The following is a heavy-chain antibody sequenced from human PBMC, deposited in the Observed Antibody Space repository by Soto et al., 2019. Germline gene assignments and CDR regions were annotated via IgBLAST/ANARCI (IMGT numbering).Heavy chain of an antibody. CDR1: GFSFSSYD. CDR2: IIVNSGTT. V-gene: IGHV3-23*01. J-gene: IGHJ4*01. D-gene: IGHD5-18*01. Sequence: PGGSLRLSCGASGFSFSSYDMSWVRQAPGKGLEWVSFIIVNSGTTYYADSVKGRFTISRDNSKNTLYLQMSRLGAEDTAAYYCAKGSTYSFYFDHWGQGTLVTVSS. CDR3: AKGSTYSFYFDH.